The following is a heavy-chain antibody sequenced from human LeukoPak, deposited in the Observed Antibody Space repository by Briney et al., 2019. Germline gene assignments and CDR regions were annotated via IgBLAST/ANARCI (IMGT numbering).Heavy chain of an antibody. J-gene: IGHJ4*02. Sequence: GGSLRLSCAASGFTFSSFAMSWVRQAPGRGLEWVSSISGSGASTYYADSVKGRFTISRDNSRNTLYLQMGSLRAEDTAVYYCAKSHSVAVASTYSTNYFDSGGQGTLVTVSS. CDR1: GFTFSSFA. V-gene: IGHV3-23*01. CDR3: AKSHSVAVASTYSTNYFDS. CDR2: ISGSGAST. D-gene: IGHD6-19*01.